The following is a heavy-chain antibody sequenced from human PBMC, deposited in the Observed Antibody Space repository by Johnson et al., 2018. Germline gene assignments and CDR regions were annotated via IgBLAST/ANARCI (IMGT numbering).Heavy chain of an antibody. CDR1: GFTFSSYS. CDR3: AREKTSTTVTTRRADGMDV. J-gene: IGHJ6*02. V-gene: IGHV3-48*01. Sequence: VQSGGSLRLSCAASGFTFSSYSMNWFRQAPGKGLEWVSYISSSSSTIYYADSVKGRFTISRDNAKNSLYRQMNSRGADDTAVYYCAREKTSTTVTTRRADGMDVWGQGTTVTVSS. CDR2: ISSSSSTI. D-gene: IGHD4-17*01.